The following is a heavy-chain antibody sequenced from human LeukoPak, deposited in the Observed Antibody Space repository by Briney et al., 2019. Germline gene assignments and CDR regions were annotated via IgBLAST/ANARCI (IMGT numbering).Heavy chain of an antibody. D-gene: IGHD3-10*01. J-gene: IGHJ4*02. CDR3: ARPIWIGDLFYYFDS. V-gene: IGHV5-51*01. Sequence: GESPKISCRGSGYRFASYWIGWVRQMPGKGLEWMGIIYPDDSDTRYNPSFRGQVTISADKFVDTAYLQWNSLKASDTAMYYCARPIWIGDLFYYFDSWGQGTLVTVSS. CDR1: GYRFASYW. CDR2: IYPDDSDT.